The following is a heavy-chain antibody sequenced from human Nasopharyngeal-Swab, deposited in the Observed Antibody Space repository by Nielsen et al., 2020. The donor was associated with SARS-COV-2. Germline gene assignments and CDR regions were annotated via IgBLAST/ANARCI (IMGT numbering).Heavy chain of an antibody. CDR3: ARGDYFDY. CDR2: IWYDGSHK. V-gene: IGHV3-33*01. J-gene: IGHJ4*02. CDR1: GFTFSSYG. Sequence: GESLKISCAASGFTFSSYGMHWVRQAPGKGLEWVAVIWYDGSHKYYADSVKGRFTISRDNSKNTLYLQMNSLRAEDTAVYYCARGDYFDYWGQGTLVTVSS.